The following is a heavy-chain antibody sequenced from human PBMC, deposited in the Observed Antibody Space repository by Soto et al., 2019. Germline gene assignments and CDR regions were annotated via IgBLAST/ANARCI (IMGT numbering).Heavy chain of an antibody. Sequence: QDQLVQSGAEVKKPGSSVKVSCKASGGTFSSHTFSWVRQAPGQGLEWMGRIIPALGTATYAQKFQGRVTMTADESATTVYMELNILRSEDTAVCYCARPDFGDYWYFDLWGRVTLVTVSS. J-gene: IGHJ2*01. D-gene: IGHD4-17*01. CDR2: IIPALGTA. CDR1: GGTFSSHT. V-gene: IGHV1-69*08. CDR3: ARPDFGDYWYFDL.